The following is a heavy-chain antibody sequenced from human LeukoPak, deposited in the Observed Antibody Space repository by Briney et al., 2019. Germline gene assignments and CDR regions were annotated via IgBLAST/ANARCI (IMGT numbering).Heavy chain of an antibody. CDR1: GGSFSGYY. V-gene: IGHV4-34*01. J-gene: IGHJ4*02. D-gene: IGHD6-13*01. Sequence: SETLSLTCAVYGGSFSGYYWSWIRQPPGKGLEWMGEINHSGSTNYNPSLKSRVTISVDTSKNQFSLKLSSVTAADTAVYYCARGRGSSSWYRCYFDYWGQGTLVTVSS. CDR2: INHSGST. CDR3: ARGRGSSSWYRCYFDY.